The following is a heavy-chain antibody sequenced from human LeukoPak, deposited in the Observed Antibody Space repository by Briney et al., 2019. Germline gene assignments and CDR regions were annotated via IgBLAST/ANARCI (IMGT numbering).Heavy chain of an antibody. Sequence: PSETLSLTCTVSGGSISSGDYYWSWIRQPPGKGLEWIGYIYYSGSTYYNPSLKSRVTISVDTSKSQFSLKLSSVTAADTAVYYCARGRYDFWSGYDNSYYFDYWGQGTLVTVSS. CDR1: GGSISSGDYY. CDR3: ARGRYDFWSGYDNSYYFDY. J-gene: IGHJ4*02. CDR2: IYYSGST. D-gene: IGHD3-3*01. V-gene: IGHV4-30-4*01.